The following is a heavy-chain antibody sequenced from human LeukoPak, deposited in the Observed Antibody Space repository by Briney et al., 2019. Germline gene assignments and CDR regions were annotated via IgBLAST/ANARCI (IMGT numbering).Heavy chain of an antibody. Sequence: SVKVSCKASGGTFSSHAISWVRQAPGQGLEWMGGIIPIFGTANYAQKFQGRVTITADESTSTAYMELSSLRSEDTAVYYCARDKSSIFGVVTRNWFDPWGQGTLVTVSS. V-gene: IGHV1-69*13. D-gene: IGHD3-3*01. CDR2: IIPIFGTA. J-gene: IGHJ5*02. CDR1: GGTFSSHA. CDR3: ARDKSSIFGVVTRNWFDP.